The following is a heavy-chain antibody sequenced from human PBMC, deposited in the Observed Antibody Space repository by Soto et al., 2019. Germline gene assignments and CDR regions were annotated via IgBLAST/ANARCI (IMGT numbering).Heavy chain of an antibody. CDR3: ARDYYGSGPA. V-gene: IGHV4-59*01. J-gene: IGHJ5*02. CDR2: IYYSGST. Sequence: SETLSLTCTVSGGSISSYYWSWIRQPPGKGLEWIGYIYYSGSTNYNPSLKSRVTISVDTSKNQFSLKLSSVTAADTAVYYCARDYYGSGPAWRQGTLVTVSS. CDR1: GGSISSYY. D-gene: IGHD3-10*01.